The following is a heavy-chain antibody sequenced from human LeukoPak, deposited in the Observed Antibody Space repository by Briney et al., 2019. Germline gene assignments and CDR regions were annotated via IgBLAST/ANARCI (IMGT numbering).Heavy chain of an antibody. J-gene: IGHJ5*02. Sequence: NPSETLSLTCTVSGGSISSSSYYWGWIRQPPGKGLEWIGSIYYSGSTYYNPSLKSRVTISVETSKNQFSLKLSSVTAADTAVYYCARGTNHYYSSGSFNWFDPWGQGTLVTVSS. CDR3: ARGTNHYYSSGSFNWFDP. V-gene: IGHV4-39*07. CDR1: GGSISSSSYY. CDR2: IYYSGST. D-gene: IGHD3-10*01.